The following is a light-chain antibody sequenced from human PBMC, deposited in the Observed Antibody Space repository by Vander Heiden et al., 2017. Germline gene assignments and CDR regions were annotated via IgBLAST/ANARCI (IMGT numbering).Light chain of an antibody. CDR2: AAS. V-gene: IGKV1-39*01. CDR1: QSVSTY. J-gene: IGKJ3*01. CDR3: QQTVSTPGCT. Sequence: DIQMTQSPSSLSASVGDRVTITCRASQSVSTYLNWYQQKPGKAPKLLIFAASTLQTGVPSRFSGSGSGTDFTLTISSLQPEDFATYYCQQTVSTPGCTFGPGTRVDVK.